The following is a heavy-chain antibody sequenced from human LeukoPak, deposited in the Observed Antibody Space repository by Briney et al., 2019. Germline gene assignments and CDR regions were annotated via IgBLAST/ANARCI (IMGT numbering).Heavy chain of an antibody. V-gene: IGHV3-30-3*01. CDR2: ISYDGSNK. CDR1: GFTFSSYA. CDR3: EATVTTAFDY. J-gene: IGHJ4*02. Sequence: GGSLRLSCAASGFTFSSYAMHWVRQAPGKGLVWVAVISYDGSNKYYADSVKGRFTISRDNSKNTLYLQMNSLRAEDTAVYYCEATVTTAFDYWGQGTLVTVSS. D-gene: IGHD4-17*01.